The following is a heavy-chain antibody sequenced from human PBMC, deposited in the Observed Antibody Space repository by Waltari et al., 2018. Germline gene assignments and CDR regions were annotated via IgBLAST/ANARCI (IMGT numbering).Heavy chain of an antibody. CDR1: GFTFSNYE. J-gene: IGHJ4*02. Sequence: GGSLRLSCAASGFTFSNYEMNWVRQAPGKGLEWIASISSRLNTIYYADSVKGRFTISRDNAKNSLHLQMNSLRAEDTAVYYCATRYGSSSMDYWGQGTLVTVSS. D-gene: IGHD6-6*01. CDR2: ISSRLNTI. V-gene: IGHV3-48*03. CDR3: ATRYGSSSMDY.